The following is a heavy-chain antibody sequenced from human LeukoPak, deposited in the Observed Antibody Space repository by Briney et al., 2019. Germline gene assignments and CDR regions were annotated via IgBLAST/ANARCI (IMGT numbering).Heavy chain of an antibody. D-gene: IGHD3-9*01. V-gene: IGHV1-2*02. CDR1: GYTFTSYY. CDR3: ARELYDILTGYYPPQRWFDP. J-gene: IGHJ5*02. CDR2: INPNSGGT. Sequence: ASVKVSCKASGYTFTSYYMHWVRQAPGQGLEWMGWINPNSGGTNYAQKFQGRVTMTRDMSISTAYMELSRLRSDDTAVYYCARELYDILTGYYPPQRWFDPWGQGTLVTVSS.